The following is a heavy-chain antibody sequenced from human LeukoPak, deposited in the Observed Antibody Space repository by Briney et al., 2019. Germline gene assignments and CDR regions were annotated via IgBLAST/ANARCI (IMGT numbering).Heavy chain of an antibody. J-gene: IGHJ6*02. Sequence: GGSLRLSCAASGFTSSDYAMSWVRQAPGKGLEWVSYISRGSTITYYGESVKGRFTISRDNAKNSVYLQMNSLRDEDTAVYYCARDENWGSAYHYHGMDVWGQGTTVTVSS. V-gene: IGHV3-48*02. CDR2: ISRGSTIT. D-gene: IGHD7-27*01. CDR1: GFTSSDYA. CDR3: ARDENWGSAYHYHGMDV.